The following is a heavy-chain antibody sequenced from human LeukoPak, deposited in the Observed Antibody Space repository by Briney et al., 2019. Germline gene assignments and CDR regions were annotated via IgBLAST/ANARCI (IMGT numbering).Heavy chain of an antibody. CDR2: ISGYNANT. CDR1: GYSFNKFG. Sequence: ASVKVSCKGSGYSFNKFGISWVRQAPGQGLEWMGWISGYNANTDSAQKFQDRVTVTTDNSVTTAYLELRSLRSDDTAVYFCVRVGSAYGDPLEFDFWGQGTLVTVSS. J-gene: IGHJ4*02. D-gene: IGHD4-17*01. CDR3: VRVGSAYGDPLEFDF. V-gene: IGHV1-18*01.